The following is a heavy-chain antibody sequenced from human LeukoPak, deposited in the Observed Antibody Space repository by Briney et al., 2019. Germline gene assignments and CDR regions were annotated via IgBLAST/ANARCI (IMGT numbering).Heavy chain of an antibody. CDR2: IDNSGST. CDR3: ARFDHGNPRFDY. CDR1: NASISSGGYF. V-gene: IGHV4-31*03. J-gene: IGHJ4*02. D-gene: IGHD4-11*01. Sequence: SQTLSLTCSVSNASISSGGYFWSWIRQHPGKGLEWIGWINYIDNSGSTYNNPSLKSRVTMSLDTSKNQFSLKLTSMTAADTAVYFCARFDHGNPRFDYWGQGTLVPVSS.